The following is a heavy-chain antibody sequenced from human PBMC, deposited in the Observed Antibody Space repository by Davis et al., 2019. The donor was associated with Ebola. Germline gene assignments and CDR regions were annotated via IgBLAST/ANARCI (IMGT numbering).Heavy chain of an antibody. D-gene: IGHD5-24*01. CDR1: GGSFSGYY. J-gene: IGHJ4*02. Sequence: SETLSLTCAVYGGSFSGYYWSWIRQPPGKGLEWIGEINHSGSTNYNPSLKSRVTISVDTSKNQFSLKLSSVTAADTAVYYCARGVRWLQAYYFDYWGQGTLVTVSP. CDR2: INHSGST. CDR3: ARGVRWLQAYYFDY. V-gene: IGHV4-34*01.